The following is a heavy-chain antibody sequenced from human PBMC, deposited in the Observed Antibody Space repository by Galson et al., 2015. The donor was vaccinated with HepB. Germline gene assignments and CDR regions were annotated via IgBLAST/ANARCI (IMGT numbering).Heavy chain of an antibody. CDR3: ANVPDYDSSGYYIGDY. CDR2: ISGSGGGT. J-gene: IGHJ4*02. CDR1: GFTFRNYD. D-gene: IGHD3-22*01. V-gene: IGHV3-23*01. Sequence: SLRLSCAASGFTFRNYDMSWVRQAPGKGLEWVSGISGSGGGTSYADSVKGRFSISRDNSKNTLYLQMNNLRAEDTAVYYCANVPDYDSSGYYIGDYWGQGTLVTVSS.